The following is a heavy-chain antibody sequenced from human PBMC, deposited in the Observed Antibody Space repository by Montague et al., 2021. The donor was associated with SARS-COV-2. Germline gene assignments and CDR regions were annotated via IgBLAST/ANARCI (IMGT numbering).Heavy chain of an antibody. J-gene: IGHJ4*02. Sequence: PALVKPTQTLTLTCTFSGFSITTSTMGVGRIRQPPGKALEWLALIYWDDDDKPYSPSLKSRLTITKDTSKNQVVLTMTNMDPVDTATYYCAHSYGDYLFDYWGQGTLVTVSS. CDR3: AHSYGDYLFDY. CDR1: GFSITTSTMG. CDR2: IYWDDDDK. V-gene: IGHV2-5*02. D-gene: IGHD4-17*01.